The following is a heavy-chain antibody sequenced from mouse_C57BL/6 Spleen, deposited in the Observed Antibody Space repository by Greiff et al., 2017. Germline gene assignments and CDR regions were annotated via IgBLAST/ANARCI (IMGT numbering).Heavy chain of an antibody. D-gene: IGHD2-3*01. CDR1: GYTFTSYW. Sequence: VQLQQSGAELVKPGASVKMSCKASGYTFTSYWITWVKQRPGQGLEWIGDIYPGSGSTNYNEKFKSKATLTVDTSSSTAYMQLSSLTSEDSAVYYCAGYDGYYHYFDYWGQGTTLTVSS. CDR3: AGYDGYYHYFDY. CDR2: IYPGSGST. V-gene: IGHV1-55*01. J-gene: IGHJ2*01.